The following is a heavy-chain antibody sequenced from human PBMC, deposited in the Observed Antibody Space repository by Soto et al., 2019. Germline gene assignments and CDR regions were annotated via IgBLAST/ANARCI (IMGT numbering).Heavy chain of an antibody. CDR2: ISYDGSNK. V-gene: IGHV3-30-3*01. J-gene: IGHJ4*02. CDR1: GFTFSSYA. CDR3: AQWAGAFDY. D-gene: IGHD1-26*01. Sequence: QVQLVESGGGVVQPGRSLRLSCAASGFTFSSYAMHWVRQAPGKGLEWVAVISYDGSNKYYAHSVKGRFTISRDNSKNTLYLQMNSLRAEDTAVYYCAQWAGAFDYWGQGTLVTVSS.